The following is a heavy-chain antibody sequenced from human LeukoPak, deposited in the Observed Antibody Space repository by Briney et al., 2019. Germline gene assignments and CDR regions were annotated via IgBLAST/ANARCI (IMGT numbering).Heavy chain of an antibody. Sequence: GGSLRLSCTASSGSSMNWVRQAPGKGLEWVAYISSASSTIYYADSVEGRFTISRDNAQNSLNLQMNSLRAEDTAVYYCAREGVGYGYFGYMDVWGKGTTVTVSS. CDR1: SGSS. CDR3: AREGVGYGYFGYMDV. J-gene: IGHJ6*03. V-gene: IGHV3-48*04. D-gene: IGHD5-18*01. CDR2: ISSASSTI.